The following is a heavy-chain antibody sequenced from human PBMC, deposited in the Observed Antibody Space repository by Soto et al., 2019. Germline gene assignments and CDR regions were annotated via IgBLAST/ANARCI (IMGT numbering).Heavy chain of an antibody. CDR2: IYYSGST. Sequence: SETLSLTCTVSGGSISSYYWSWIRQPPGKGLEWIGYIYYSGSTNYNPSLKSRVTISVDTSKNQFALKLSSVTAADTAVYYCARGLFEYGDFDYWGQGTLVTVSS. V-gene: IGHV4-59*01. CDR3: ARGLFEYGDFDY. J-gene: IGHJ4*02. CDR1: GGSISSYY. D-gene: IGHD4-17*01.